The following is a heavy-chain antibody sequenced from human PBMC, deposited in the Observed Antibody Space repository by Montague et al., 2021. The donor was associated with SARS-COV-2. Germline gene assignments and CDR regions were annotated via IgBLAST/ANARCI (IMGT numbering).Heavy chain of an antibody. CDR2: TYYRSKWYN. CDR3: ARQPLGYDFVYYYYGMDV. CDR1: GDSVSSSSAA. Sequence: CAISGDSVSSSSAARNWIRQSPSRGLEWLGRTYYRSKWYNDYAVSVKSRITINPDTSKNQFSLQLNSVTPEDTAVYYCARQPLGYDFVYYYYGMDVWGQGTTVTVSS. V-gene: IGHV6-1*01. J-gene: IGHJ6*02. D-gene: IGHD5-12*01.